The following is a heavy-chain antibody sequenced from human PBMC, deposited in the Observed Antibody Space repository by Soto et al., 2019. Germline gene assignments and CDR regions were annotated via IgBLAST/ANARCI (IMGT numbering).Heavy chain of an antibody. CDR2: IWYDGVNK. D-gene: IGHD3-10*01. CDR1: GFIFRSYG. Sequence: QVHLAESGGGVAQPGRSLRLSCAASGFIFRSYGMHWVRQAPGKGLEWVAFIWYDGVNKYYADSVKGRFTISRDNSKNTLFLQMDSLRAEDTAVYYCVREADSGLLWFSNADYWGQGSLVTVSS. J-gene: IGHJ4*02. V-gene: IGHV3-33*01. CDR3: VREADSGLLWFSNADY.